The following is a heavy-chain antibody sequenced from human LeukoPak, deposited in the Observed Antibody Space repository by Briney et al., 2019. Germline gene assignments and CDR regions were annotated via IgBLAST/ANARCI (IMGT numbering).Heavy chain of an antibody. J-gene: IGHJ6*03. CDR2: INPSGST. Sequence: SKTLSLTCAVYGGSFSGYYWTWIRQSPGKGLEWIGEINPSGSTYYNPSLKSRLTISRDTSKNQFSLRLSSVTAADTAVYYCARGRQEISMILVVMTGVSYYLGVWGKGTTVTVS. CDR3: ARGRQEISMILVVMTGVSYYLGV. V-gene: IGHV4-34*01. CDR1: GGSFSGYY. D-gene: IGHD3-22*01.